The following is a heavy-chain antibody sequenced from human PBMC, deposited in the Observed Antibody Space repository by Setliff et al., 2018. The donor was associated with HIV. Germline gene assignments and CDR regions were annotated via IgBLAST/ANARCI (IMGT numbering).Heavy chain of an antibody. D-gene: IGHD2-8*02. Sequence: SETLSLTCTVSGGSISSHFWMWIRQPPGKGLEWIGYVHHSGTTNSKPSLRSRVTISVDTSKNQFALKLRSVTAADAAVYYCARVPSCADAWCYMYYYYYYGMDVWGQGTTVTVSS. CDR3: ARVPSCADAWCYMYYYYYYGMDV. CDR1: GGSISSHF. CDR2: VHHSGTT. V-gene: IGHV4-59*11. J-gene: IGHJ6*02.